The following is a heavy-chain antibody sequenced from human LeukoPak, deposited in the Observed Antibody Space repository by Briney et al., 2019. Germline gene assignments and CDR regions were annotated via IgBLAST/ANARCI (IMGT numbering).Heavy chain of an antibody. J-gene: IGHJ4*02. V-gene: IGHV3-53*01. Sequence: GGSLRLSCAASGFTVSSNYMSWVRQAPGKGLEWVSVIYSGGSTYYADSVKGRFTISRDNAKNSLYLQMNSLRAEDTAVYYCASEDYYDSSGLFDYWGQGTLVTVSS. CDR2: IYSGGST. CDR3: ASEDYYDSSGLFDY. CDR1: GFTVSSNY. D-gene: IGHD3-22*01.